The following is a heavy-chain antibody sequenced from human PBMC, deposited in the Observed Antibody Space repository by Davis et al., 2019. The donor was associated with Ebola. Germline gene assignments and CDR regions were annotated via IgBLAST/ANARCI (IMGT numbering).Heavy chain of an antibody. Sequence: GGSLRLSCAASGFTLSSYGMHWVRQAPGKGLEWVAVIWYDGSNKYYADSVKGRFTISRDNSKNTLYLQMNSLRAEDTAVYYCARGAGYSSSWQDYWGQGTLVTVSS. CDR3: ARGAGYSSSWQDY. CDR1: GFTLSSYG. CDR2: IWYDGSNK. J-gene: IGHJ4*02. D-gene: IGHD6-13*01. V-gene: IGHV3-33*01.